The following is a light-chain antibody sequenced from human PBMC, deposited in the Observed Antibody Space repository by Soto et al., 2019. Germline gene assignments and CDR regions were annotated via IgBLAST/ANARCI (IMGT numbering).Light chain of an antibody. Sequence: EIVLTQSPGTLSLSPGERATLSCRASQSVSSSYLAGYQQKPGQAPRLRIYGASSRATGIPDRFSGSGFGTDFTLTISRLEPEDFAVYYCQQYGSSPRTFGQGTKVEIK. CDR2: GAS. CDR3: QQYGSSPRT. CDR1: QSVSSSY. V-gene: IGKV3-20*01. J-gene: IGKJ1*01.